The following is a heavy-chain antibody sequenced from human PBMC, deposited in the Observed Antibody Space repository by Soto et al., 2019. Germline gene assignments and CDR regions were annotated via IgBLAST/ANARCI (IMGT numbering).Heavy chain of an antibody. V-gene: IGHV4-59*01. Sequence: QVQLQESGPGLVKPSETLSLTCSVSGGSLSSNYWSWIRQSPGKGLEWIGYIYYTGSANYNPSLKSRATISLDTSKNQFSLKLSSVTTADTAVYYCAREQTGGYSSSWYVGYWGQGTLVTVSS. CDR2: IYYTGSA. CDR1: GGSLSSNY. CDR3: AREQTGGYSSSWYVGY. J-gene: IGHJ4*02. D-gene: IGHD2-2*01.